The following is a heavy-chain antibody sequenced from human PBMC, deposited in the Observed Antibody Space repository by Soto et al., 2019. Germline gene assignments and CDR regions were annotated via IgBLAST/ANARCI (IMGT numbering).Heavy chain of an antibody. CDR2: MNPNSGDT. J-gene: IGHJ6*03. V-gene: IGHV1-2*02. Sequence: QVQLVQSGAEVKTPGASVTVSCKASGYRFSDYSLHWVRQAPGQGPEWMGWMNPNSGDTKYAQKFNGRVTMTRDTSVRAAFMEQNCLKSDDTAVYYCARESGGATATLDYYYFYMDVWGSGTTVTVSS. D-gene: IGHD5-12*01. CDR3: ARESGGATATLDYYYFYMDV. CDR1: GYRFSDYS.